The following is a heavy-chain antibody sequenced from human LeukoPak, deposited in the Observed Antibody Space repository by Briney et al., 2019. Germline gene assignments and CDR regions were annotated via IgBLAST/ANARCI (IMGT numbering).Heavy chain of an antibody. J-gene: IGHJ6*02. D-gene: IGHD6-6*01. CDR2: INAGNGNT. Sequence: GASVKVSCKASGGTFSSYAISWVRQAPGQGLEWMGWINAGNGNTKYSQKFQGRVTITRDTSASTAYMELSSLRSEDTAVYYCARGSRVYSSSSSYYYYYGMDVWGQGTTVTVSS. CDR3: ARGSRVYSSSSSYYYYYGMDV. CDR1: GGTFSSYA. V-gene: IGHV1-3*01.